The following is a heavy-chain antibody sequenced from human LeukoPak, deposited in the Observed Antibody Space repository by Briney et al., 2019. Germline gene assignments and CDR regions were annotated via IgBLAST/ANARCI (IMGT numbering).Heavy chain of an antibody. CDR3: AKITKATTPNY. D-gene: IGHD4-17*01. Sequence: PGGSLRLSCAASGLTFSNYAMNWVRQASGKGLEWVSGITDSGRKTYYADSVKGRFSISRSNSKNTVYLQMSDLRAEDTAVYYGAKITKATTPNYWGQGTLVTVSS. CDR1: GLTFSNYA. J-gene: IGHJ4*02. CDR2: ITDSGRKT. V-gene: IGHV3-23*01.